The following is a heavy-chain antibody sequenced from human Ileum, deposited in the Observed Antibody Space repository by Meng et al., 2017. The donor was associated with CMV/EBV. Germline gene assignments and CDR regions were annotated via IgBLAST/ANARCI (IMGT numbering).Heavy chain of an antibody. Sequence: GESLKISCVASGFTFNNYWMNWVRQTPGKGLEWVANINQDGSQRYYLDSVKGRFSISRDNAKNSLFLQMNGLRADDTALYYCARDPPGDGGVTSDYWGQGILVTGYS. D-gene: IGHD7-27*01. CDR2: INQDGSQR. CDR3: ARDPPGDGGVTSDY. V-gene: IGHV3-7*01. CDR1: GFTFNNYW. J-gene: IGHJ4*02.